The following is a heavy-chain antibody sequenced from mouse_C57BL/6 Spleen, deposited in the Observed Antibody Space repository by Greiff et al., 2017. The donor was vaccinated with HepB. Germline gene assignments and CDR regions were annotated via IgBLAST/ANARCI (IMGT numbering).Heavy chain of an antibody. CDR3: ARGPPLITTVVGEDYFDY. V-gene: IGHV1-72*01. CDR2: IDPNSGGT. Sequence: QVQLQQSGAELVKPGASVKLSCKASGYTFTSYWMHWVKQRPGRGLEWIGRIDPNSGGTKYNEKFKSKATLTVDKPSSTAYMQLSSLTSEDSAVYYCARGPPLITTVVGEDYFDYWGQGTTLTVSS. J-gene: IGHJ2*01. D-gene: IGHD1-1*01. CDR1: GYTFTSYW.